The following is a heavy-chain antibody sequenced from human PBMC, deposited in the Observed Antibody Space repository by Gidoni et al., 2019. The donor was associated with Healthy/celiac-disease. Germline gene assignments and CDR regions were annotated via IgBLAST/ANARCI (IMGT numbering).Heavy chain of an antibody. CDR3: ATAAYSSSRYWYFDL. CDR2: FDPEDGET. CDR1: GYTLTELS. D-gene: IGHD6-13*01. V-gene: IGHV1-24*01. J-gene: IGHJ2*01. Sequence: QVQLVQSGAEVQKPGASVKVSCKVSGYTLTELSMHWVRQAPGKGLEWMGGFDPEDGETINAQKFQGRVTMTEDTSTDTAYMELSSLRSEDTAVYYCATAAYSSSRYWYFDLWGRGTLVTVSS.